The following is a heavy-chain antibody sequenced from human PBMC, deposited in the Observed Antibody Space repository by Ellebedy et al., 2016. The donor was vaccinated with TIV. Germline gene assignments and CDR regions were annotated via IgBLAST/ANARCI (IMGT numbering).Heavy chain of an antibody. Sequence: GGSLRLSCAVSGFTFSSFAMNWLRQVPGKGLEWVSGISGGGDCTNYADSVKGRFTISRDNSKNTLYLQMDSLRAEDTALYYCAKDRGSGWYENWFDPWGQGTLVIVSS. CDR3: AKDRGSGWYENWFDP. CDR1: GFTFSSFA. V-gene: IGHV3-23*01. CDR2: ISGGGDCT. J-gene: IGHJ5*02. D-gene: IGHD6-19*01.